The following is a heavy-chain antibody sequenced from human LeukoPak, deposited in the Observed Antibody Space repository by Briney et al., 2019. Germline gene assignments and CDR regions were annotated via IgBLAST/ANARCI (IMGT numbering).Heavy chain of an antibody. Sequence: PSETLSLTCTVSGGSISSYYWSWIRQPPGKGLEWIGYIYYSGSTNYNPSLKSRVTISVDTSKNQFSLKLSSVTAADTAVYYCARAPGIAAARGWFDPWGQGTLVTVSS. CDR3: ARAPGIAAARGWFDP. V-gene: IGHV4-59*01. CDR1: GGSISSYY. J-gene: IGHJ5*02. D-gene: IGHD6-13*01. CDR2: IYYSGST.